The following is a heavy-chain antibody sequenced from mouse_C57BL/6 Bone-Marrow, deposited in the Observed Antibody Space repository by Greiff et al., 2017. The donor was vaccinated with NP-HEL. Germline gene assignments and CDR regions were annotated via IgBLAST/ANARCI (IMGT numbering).Heavy chain of an antibody. V-gene: IGHV10-3*01. CDR2: IRSKSSNYST. CDR1: GFTFNTYA. Sequence: EVQLVESGGGLVQPKGSLKLSCAASGFTFNTYAMHWVRQAPGKGLEWVARIRSKSSNYSTYYADSVKDRFTISRDDSQSMLYLQMNNLKTEDTAMYYCVRDGEDSSGYAMDYWGQGTSVTVSS. J-gene: IGHJ4*01. CDR3: VRDGEDSSGYAMDY. D-gene: IGHD3-2*02.